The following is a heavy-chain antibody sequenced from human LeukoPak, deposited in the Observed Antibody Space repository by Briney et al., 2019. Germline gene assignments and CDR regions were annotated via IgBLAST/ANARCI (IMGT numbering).Heavy chain of an antibody. CDR2: IYTSGST. D-gene: IGHD6-13*01. CDR3: ARDSPVIRWQQLVPHYYYYDMDV. CDR1: GGSISSGSYY. J-gene: IGHJ6*03. V-gene: IGHV4-61*02. Sequence: SETLSLTCTVSGGSISSGSYYWSWIRQPAGKGLEWIGRIYTSGSTNYNPSLKSRVTISVDTSKNQFSLKLSSVTAADTAVYYCARDSPVIRWQQLVPHYYYYDMDVWGKGTTVTISS.